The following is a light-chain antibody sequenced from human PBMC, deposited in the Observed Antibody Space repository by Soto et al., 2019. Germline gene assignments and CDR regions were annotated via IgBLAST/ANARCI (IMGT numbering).Light chain of an antibody. Sequence: EVVLTQSPATLSLSPGQRATLSCRASQSVGNFLAWYQQKPGQPARLLIYDASDRATGIPARFSGSGSGPDFTLTISSLEPEDFAVYYCQHRTNWPWTYGQGTKVEIK. V-gene: IGKV3-11*01. CDR3: QHRTNWPWT. CDR2: DAS. CDR1: QSVGNF. J-gene: IGKJ1*01.